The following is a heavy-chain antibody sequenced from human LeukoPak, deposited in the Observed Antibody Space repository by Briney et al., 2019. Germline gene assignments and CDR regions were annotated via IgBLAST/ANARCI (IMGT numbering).Heavy chain of an antibody. V-gene: IGHV3-48*04. D-gene: IGHD3-22*01. CDR3: ARDLSGYEARGFYFDY. CDR2: ISSSSSPT. CDR1: GFTFSSYS. J-gene: IGHJ4*02. Sequence: GGSLRLSCVASGFTFSSYSMNWVRQAPGKGLEWVSYISSSSSPTYYTDSVKGRFTISRDNAKNSLYLQMNSLRAEDTAVYYCARDLSGYEARGFYFDYWGQGALVTVFS.